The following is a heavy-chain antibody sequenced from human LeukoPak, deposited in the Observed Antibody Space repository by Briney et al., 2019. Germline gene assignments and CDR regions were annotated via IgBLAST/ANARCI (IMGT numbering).Heavy chain of an antibody. V-gene: IGHV3-30*02. Sequence: GGSLRLSCAASGFTFANYWMSWVRQAPGKGLQWVAFIQYDGSNKYYADSVKGRITTSRDNSKNTLYLQMNSLRTEDTAVYYCARAPPARWGSTIDYWGQGTLVTVSS. J-gene: IGHJ4*02. CDR3: ARAPPARWGSTIDY. CDR2: IQYDGSNK. D-gene: IGHD7-27*01. CDR1: GFTFANYW.